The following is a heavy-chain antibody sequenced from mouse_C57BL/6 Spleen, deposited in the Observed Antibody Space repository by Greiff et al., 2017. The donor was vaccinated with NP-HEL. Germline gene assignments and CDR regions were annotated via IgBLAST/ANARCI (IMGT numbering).Heavy chain of an antibody. D-gene: IGHD2-4*01. CDR1: GFTFSSYG. J-gene: IGHJ1*03. V-gene: IGHV5-6*01. CDR2: ISSGGSYT. CDR3: ARGDYDRYFDV. Sequence: EVQRVESGGDLVKPGGSLKLSCAASGFTFSSYGMSWVRQTPDKRLEWVATISSGGSYTYYPDSVKGRFTIYRDNAKNTLYLQMSSLKSEDTAMYYCARGDYDRYFDVWGTGTTVTVSS.